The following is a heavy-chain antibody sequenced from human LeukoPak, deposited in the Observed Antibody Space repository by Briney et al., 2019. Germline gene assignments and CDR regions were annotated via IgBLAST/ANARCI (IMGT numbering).Heavy chain of an antibody. J-gene: IGHJ4*02. V-gene: IGHV1-46*01. Sequence: ASVKVSCKASAYTFISYYIHWVRQAPGQGLEWMGIINPGGGSTTYAQKFQGRVTMTRDTSTSTVYMELSSLRSEDTAIYYCARGGDNSYFDYWGQGTLVTVSS. CDR3: ARGGDNSYFDY. CDR1: AYTFISYY. CDR2: INPGGGST. D-gene: IGHD4-23*01.